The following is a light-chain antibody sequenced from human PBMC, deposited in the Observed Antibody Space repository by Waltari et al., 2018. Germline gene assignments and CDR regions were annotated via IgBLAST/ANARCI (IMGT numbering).Light chain of an antibody. J-gene: IGLJ2*01. CDR1: SSDIGAYNY. CDR2: EVN. Sequence: QSALTQPPSASGSPGQTVTISCTGSSSDIGAYNYVSWYQQHPGKAPKLMIYEVNKRPSGGPDRFSGSKSGNTASLTVSGLQTDDEADYYCCSYAGRTTTFIDVFGGGTKLTVL. CDR3: CSYAGRTTTFIDV. V-gene: IGLV2-8*01.